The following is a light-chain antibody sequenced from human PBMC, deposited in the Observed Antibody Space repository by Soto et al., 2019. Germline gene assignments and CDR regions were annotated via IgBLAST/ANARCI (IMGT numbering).Light chain of an antibody. CDR3: QEYSKWPLFT. V-gene: IGKV3-15*01. J-gene: IGKJ3*01. Sequence: EIVVTQSPGIQSVSPGDRATLSCRASQSVGRNLAWYQQKPGQAPTLLIYAASTRATGLPARFSGSGSGTDFTLTISSLQSEDFAVYYCQEYSKWPLFTFGPGTRVDIK. CDR1: QSVGRN. CDR2: AAS.